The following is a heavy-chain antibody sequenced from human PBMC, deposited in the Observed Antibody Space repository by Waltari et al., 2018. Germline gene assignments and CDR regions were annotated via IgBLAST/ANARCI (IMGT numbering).Heavy chain of an antibody. CDR1: GFTFSSHA. V-gene: IGHV3-23*01. CDR2: ISTSGGNT. D-gene: IGHD3-10*01. J-gene: IGHJ4*02. CDR3: AKAALSGSGSYIDY. Sequence: EVQLLESGGGLVQPGGSLRLSCAASGFTFSSHARRWVRQAPGRGREWVQSISTSGGNTNYADSVRGRFTISRDNAKNTLDLQMNSLRVEDTAIYYCAKAALSGSGSYIDYWGQGTLVTVSS.